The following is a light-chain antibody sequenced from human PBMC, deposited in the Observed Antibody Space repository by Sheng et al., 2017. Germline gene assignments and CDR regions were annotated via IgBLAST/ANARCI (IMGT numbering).Light chain of an antibody. J-gene: IGKJ3*01. V-gene: IGKV1-8*01. CDR1: QGISSY. Sequence: AIRITQSPSSLSASTGDRVTITCRASQGISSYLAWYQQKPGKAPKLLIYAASNLETGVPSRFSGSGSGTDFTFTISSLQPEDIATYYCQQYDNLPLTFGPGPKWIS. CDR2: AAS. CDR3: QQYDNLPLT.